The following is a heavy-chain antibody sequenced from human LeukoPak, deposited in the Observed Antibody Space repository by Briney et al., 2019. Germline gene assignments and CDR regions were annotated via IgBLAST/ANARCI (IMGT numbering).Heavy chain of an antibody. CDR3: ARDDRVAAAVSWFDP. V-gene: IGHV4-4*07. J-gene: IGHJ5*02. CDR2: IYTSGST. CDR1: GESFSGYY. Sequence: PSETLSFTCAVYGESFSGYYWSWIRQPAGKGLEWIGRIYTSGSTNYNPSLKSRVTMSVDTSKNQFSLKLSSVTAADTAVYYCARDDRVAAAVSWFDPWGQGTLVTVSS. D-gene: IGHD6-13*01.